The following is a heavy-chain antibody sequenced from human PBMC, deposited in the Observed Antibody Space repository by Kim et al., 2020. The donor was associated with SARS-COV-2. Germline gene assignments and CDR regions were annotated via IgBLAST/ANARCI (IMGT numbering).Heavy chain of an antibody. CDR1: GFTFSSYS. V-gene: IGHV3-21*01. CDR2: INSSGSYI. J-gene: IGHJ6*03. Sequence: GGSLRLSCAASGFTFSSYSMNWVRQAPGKGLEWVSSINSSGSYIYYADSVKGRFTISRDNAKNSLYLQMNSLRAEDTAVYYCARDVYRVSSAGLVLYYYYDMDVWGKGTTVTVSS. D-gene: IGHD6-6*01. CDR3: ARDVYRVSSAGLVLYYYYDMDV.